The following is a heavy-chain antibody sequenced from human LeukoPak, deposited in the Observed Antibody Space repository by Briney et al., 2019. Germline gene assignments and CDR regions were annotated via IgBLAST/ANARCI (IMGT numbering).Heavy chain of an antibody. CDR1: GGSISSSSYY. D-gene: IGHD5-18*01. V-gene: IGHV4-39*01. CDR2: IYYSGST. J-gene: IGHJ4*02. Sequence: PSETLSLTCTASGGSISSSSYYWGWIRQPPGKGLEWIGSIYYSGSTYYNPSLKSRVTISVDTSKNQFSLKLSSVTAADTAVYYCAHKVDTYDCWGQGTLVTVSS. CDR3: AHKVDTYDC.